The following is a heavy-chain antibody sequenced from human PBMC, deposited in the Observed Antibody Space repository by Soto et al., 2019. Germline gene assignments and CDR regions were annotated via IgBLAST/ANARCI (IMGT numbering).Heavy chain of an antibody. D-gene: IGHD6-13*01. V-gene: IGHV4-34*01. CDR1: CGSFSGYY. J-gene: IGHJ5*02. CDR3: ARDSLPPIAAAGIWWFDP. CDR2: INHSGST. Sequence: NPSETLSLTCAVYCGSFSGYYWSWIRQPPGKGLEWIGEINHSGSTNYNPSLKSRVTISVDTSKNQFSLQLNSVTPEDTAVYYCARDSLPPIAAAGIWWFDPWGQGTLVTVSS.